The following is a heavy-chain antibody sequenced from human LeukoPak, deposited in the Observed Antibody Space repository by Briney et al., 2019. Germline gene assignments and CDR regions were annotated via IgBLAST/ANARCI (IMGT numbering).Heavy chain of an antibody. J-gene: IGHJ4*02. V-gene: IGHV1-18*01. Sequence: ASVKVSCKASGYTFTSYGISWVRRAPGQGLEWMGWISAYNGNTNYAQKLQGRVTMTTDTSTSTAYMELRSLRSDDTAVYYCARDHPDYGDYVSPLDYWGQGTLVTVSS. CDR2: ISAYNGNT. CDR1: GYTFTSYG. D-gene: IGHD4-17*01. CDR3: ARDHPDYGDYVSPLDY.